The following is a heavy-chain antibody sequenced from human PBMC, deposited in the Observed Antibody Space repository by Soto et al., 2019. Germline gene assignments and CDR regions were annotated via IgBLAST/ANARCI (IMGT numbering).Heavy chain of an antibody. J-gene: IGHJ5*02. CDR1: GFSLSNAGLG. Sequence: QVTVKESGPVLVKPTETLTLTCTVSGFSLSNAGLGVSWIRQPPGKALEWLAHIFSNDEKSYSTSLKSRLTLPKDTSKSQVVHSMTNMDPVDTATYYCASTYSSSWYWFDPWGQGTLVTVSS. CDR2: IFSNDEK. CDR3: ASTYSSSWYWFDP. D-gene: IGHD6-13*01. V-gene: IGHV2-26*04.